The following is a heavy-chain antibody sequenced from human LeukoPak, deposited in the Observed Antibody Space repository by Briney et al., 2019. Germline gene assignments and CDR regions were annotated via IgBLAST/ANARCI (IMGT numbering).Heavy chain of an antibody. Sequence: GGSLRLSCAASGLTFSNYGMHWVRQAPGKGLEWVAVIWYDGSNKYYADSVKGRFTISRDNSKNTLYLQMNSLRAEDTAVYYCARGEWLFYYFDYWGQGTLVTVSS. V-gene: IGHV3-33*01. D-gene: IGHD3-3*01. J-gene: IGHJ4*02. CDR2: IWYDGSNK. CDR3: ARGEWLFYYFDY. CDR1: GLTFSNYG.